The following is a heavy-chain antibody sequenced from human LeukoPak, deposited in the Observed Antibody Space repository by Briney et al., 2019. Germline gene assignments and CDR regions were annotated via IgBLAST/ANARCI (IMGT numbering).Heavy chain of an antibody. J-gene: IGHJ4*02. CDR2: IIPIFGTA. V-gene: IGHV1-69*13. CDR1: GGTFSSYA. Sequence: SVKVSCKASGGTFSSYAISWVRQAPGQGLEWMGGIIPIFGTANYAQKFQGRVTITADESTSTAYMELSSLRSEDTAVYYCARSLGYCSNTSCVNFNFDYWGQGTLVTVSS. D-gene: IGHD2-2*01. CDR3: ARSLGYCSNTSCVNFNFDY.